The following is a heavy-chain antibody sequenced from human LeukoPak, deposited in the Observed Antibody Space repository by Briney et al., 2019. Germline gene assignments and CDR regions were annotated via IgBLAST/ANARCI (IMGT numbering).Heavy chain of an antibody. V-gene: IGHV1-69*05. CDR3: ARYGGNYYGYYFDY. D-gene: IGHD1-26*01. CDR1: GGTFSSYA. CDR2: IIPIFGTA. J-gene: IGHJ4*02. Sequence: ASVKVSSMASGGTFSSYAISWVRQAPGQGLEWMGGIIPIFGTANYALKFQGRVTITTDESTSTAYMELSSLRSEDTAVYYCARYGGNYYGYYFDYWGQGTLVTVSS.